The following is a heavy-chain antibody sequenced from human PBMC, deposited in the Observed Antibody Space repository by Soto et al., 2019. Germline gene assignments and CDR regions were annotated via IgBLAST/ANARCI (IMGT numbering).Heavy chain of an antibody. CDR3: ARDSPYSSSWYPYYYYYMDV. D-gene: IGHD6-13*01. V-gene: IGHV3-7*01. Sequence: ESGGGLVQPGGSLRLSCAASGFTFSSYWMSWVRQAPGKGLEWVANIKQDGSEKYYVDSVKGRFTISRDNAKNSLYLQMNSLRAEDTAVYYCARDSPYSSSWYPYYYYYMDVWGKGTTVTVSS. CDR1: GFTFSSYW. CDR2: IKQDGSEK. J-gene: IGHJ6*03.